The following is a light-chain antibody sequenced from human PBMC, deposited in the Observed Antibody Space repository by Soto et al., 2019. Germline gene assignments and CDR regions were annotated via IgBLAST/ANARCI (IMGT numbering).Light chain of an antibody. V-gene: IGKV3-20*01. J-gene: IGKJ1*01. CDR3: QQYGSSLWT. CDR1: QSVSSSY. Sequence: EIVLTQSPGTLSLSPGERATLSCRASQSVSSSYLAWYQQKPGQAPRHLIYGASSRATGIPDRFSGSGSGTGFTLSISGVEPEDFAVYYCQQYGSSLWTFGQGTKVEIK. CDR2: GAS.